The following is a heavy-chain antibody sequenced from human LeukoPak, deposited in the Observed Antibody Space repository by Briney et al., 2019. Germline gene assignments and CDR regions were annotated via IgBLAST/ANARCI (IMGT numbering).Heavy chain of an antibody. J-gene: IGHJ2*01. CDR2: IRRKANSYAT. Sequence: GGSLRLSCAASGVTFSGSGVHWVRQASGKGLEWVGRIRRKANSYATAFPASVKGRFTISRDNSKNTLYVQMNSLRADDTAVYYCAKDPGWFGEDKNWYFDLWGRGTLVTVSS. CDR3: AKDPGWFGEDKNWYFDL. V-gene: IGHV3-73*01. CDR1: GVTFSGSG. D-gene: IGHD3-10*01.